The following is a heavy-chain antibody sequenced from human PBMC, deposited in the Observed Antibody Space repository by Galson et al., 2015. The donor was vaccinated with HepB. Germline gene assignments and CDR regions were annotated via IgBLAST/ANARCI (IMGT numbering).Heavy chain of an antibody. V-gene: IGHV3-21*01. CDR1: GFTFSGYT. CDR2: ISSSSTYI. CDR3: ARRVVGVTHWFDP. D-gene: IGHD2-15*01. Sequence: SLRLSCAASGFTFSGYTMNWVRQAPGKGLEWVSSISSSSTYIYYADSVRGRFTVSRDDAKNSLYLQMNSLRAEDTAVYYCARRVVGVTHWFDPWGQGTLLTVSS. J-gene: IGHJ5*02.